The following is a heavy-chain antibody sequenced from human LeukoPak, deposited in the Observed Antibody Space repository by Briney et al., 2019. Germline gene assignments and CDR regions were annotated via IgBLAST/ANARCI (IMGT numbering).Heavy chain of an antibody. Sequence: SETLSLTCTVSGGSISSYYWSWIRQPAGKGLEWIGRIYTSGSTNYNPFLKSRVTMSVDTSKNQFSLKLTSVTAADTAVYYCARDRGGSYQNWFDPWGQGTLVTVSS. CDR2: IYTSGST. CDR1: GGSISSYY. CDR3: ARDRGGSYQNWFDP. V-gene: IGHV4-4*07. J-gene: IGHJ5*02. D-gene: IGHD1-26*01.